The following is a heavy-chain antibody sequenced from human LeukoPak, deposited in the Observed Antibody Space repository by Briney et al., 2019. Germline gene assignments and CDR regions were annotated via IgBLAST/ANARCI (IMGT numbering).Heavy chain of an antibody. D-gene: IGHD5-12*01. J-gene: IGHJ4*02. V-gene: IGHV1-69*06. CDR2: IIPIFGTA. Sequence: ASVKVSCKASGGTFSSYAISWVRQAPGQGPEWVGGIIPIFGTANYAQKFQGRVTITADKSTSTAYMELSSLRSEDTAVYYCAIVEKSGYDSNDYWGQGTLVTVSS. CDR1: GGTFSSYA. CDR3: AIVEKSGYDSNDY.